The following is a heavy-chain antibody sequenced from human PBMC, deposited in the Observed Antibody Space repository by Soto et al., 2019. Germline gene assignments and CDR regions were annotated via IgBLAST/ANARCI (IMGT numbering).Heavy chain of an antibody. Sequence: SGPTLVNPTQTLTLTCTFSGFSLSTRGMSVNWIRQPPGKALEWLARIDWDDDKKYSISLKTRLTISKDTSKNQVVLTLTNMDPVDTATYYCARLRTTHFSDHWGQGSLVTVSS. V-gene: IGHV2-70*11. D-gene: IGHD1-26*01. CDR2: IDWDDDK. J-gene: IGHJ4*02. CDR3: ARLRTTHFSDH. CDR1: GFSLSTRGMS.